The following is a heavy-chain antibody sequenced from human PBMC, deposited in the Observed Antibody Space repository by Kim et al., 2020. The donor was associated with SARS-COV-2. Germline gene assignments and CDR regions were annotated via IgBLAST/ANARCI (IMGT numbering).Heavy chain of an antibody. CDR3: ATGSPFGVGWFDP. D-gene: IGHD3-3*01. Sequence: YDQKFQGRGTMTEDTSTDTADMELSSLRSEDTAVYYCATGSPFGVGWFDPWGQGTLVTVSS. V-gene: IGHV1-24*01. J-gene: IGHJ5*02.